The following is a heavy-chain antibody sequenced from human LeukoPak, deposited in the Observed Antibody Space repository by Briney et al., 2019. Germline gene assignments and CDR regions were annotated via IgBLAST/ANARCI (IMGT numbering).Heavy chain of an antibody. V-gene: IGHV4-34*01. D-gene: IGHD3-10*01. J-gene: IGHJ6*04. CDR1: GGSFSGYY. Sequence: SETLSLTYAVYGGSFSGYYWSWIRQPPGKGLEWIGEINHSGSTNYNPSLKSRVTISVDTSKNQSSLKLSSVTAADTAVYYCARSITMVRGVYYYGMDVWGKGTTVTVSS. CDR2: INHSGST. CDR3: ARSITMVRGVYYYGMDV.